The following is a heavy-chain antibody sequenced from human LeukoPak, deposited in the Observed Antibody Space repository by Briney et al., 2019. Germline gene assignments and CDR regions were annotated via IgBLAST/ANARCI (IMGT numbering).Heavy chain of an antibody. D-gene: IGHD1-26*01. Sequence: SQTLSLTCAISGDSVSSNSAAWNWIRQSPSRGLEWLGRTYYRSKWYYDYAVAVKCRISISPDTSKNQFSLQLSSVTPEDTAVYYCARDPVGGSTIFDYWGQGTLVTVPS. V-gene: IGHV6-1*01. CDR1: GDSVSSNSAA. CDR3: ARDPVGGSTIFDY. J-gene: IGHJ4*02. CDR2: TYYRSKWYY.